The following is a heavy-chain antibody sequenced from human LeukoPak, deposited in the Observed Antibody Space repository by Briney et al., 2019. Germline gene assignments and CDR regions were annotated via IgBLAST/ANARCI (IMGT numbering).Heavy chain of an antibody. CDR3: VKDPVASAVAGTNHFDY. CDR2: IRYDGNNK. D-gene: IGHD6-19*01. J-gene: IGHJ4*02. Sequence: PGGSLRLSCAASGFAFSSYGIHWVRQAPGKGLEWVAFIRYDGNNKYYADSVKGRLTISRDNSKNTLYLQMNSLRAEDTAVYYCVKDPVASAVAGTNHFDYWGQGTLVTVSS. CDR1: GFAFSSYG. V-gene: IGHV3-30*02.